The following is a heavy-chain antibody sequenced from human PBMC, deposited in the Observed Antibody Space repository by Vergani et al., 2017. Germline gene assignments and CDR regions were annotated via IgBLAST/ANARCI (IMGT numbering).Heavy chain of an antibody. CDR3: GMYCSSPTCGTHPRVQNYGMDV. Sequence: EVQLVESGGGVVRPGGSLRLSCAAPGFTFDDYGMSWVRQAPGKGLEWVSGINWNGGGTGYADSVKGRFTISRDNAKNSLYLQMNSLRAEDTALYYCGMYCSSPTCGTHPRVQNYGMDVWGQGTTVTVS. D-gene: IGHD2-2*01. V-gene: IGHV3-20*04. CDR1: GFTFDDYG. J-gene: IGHJ6*02. CDR2: INWNGGGT.